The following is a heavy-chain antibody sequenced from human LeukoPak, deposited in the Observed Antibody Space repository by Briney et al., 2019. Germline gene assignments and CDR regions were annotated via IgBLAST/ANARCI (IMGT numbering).Heavy chain of an antibody. CDR3: ARNERRAQKDTYYAYFYYMDV. D-gene: IGHD6-25*01. CDR1: GGSFSGYY. V-gene: IGHV4-59*01. J-gene: IGHJ6*03. CDR2: IYSSGYT. Sequence: PSETLSLTCAVYGGSFSGYYWSWIRQPPGKGLEWIGLIYSSGYTNYNPSLKSRVTISVDTSRNQFSLKLSSATAADTAVYYCARNERRAQKDTYYAYFYYMDVWGKGSTVTVSS.